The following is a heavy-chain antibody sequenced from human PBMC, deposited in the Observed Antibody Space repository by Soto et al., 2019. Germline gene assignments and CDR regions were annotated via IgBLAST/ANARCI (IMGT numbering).Heavy chain of an antibody. CDR1: GLTFSRYT. CDR2: ISYDGNNK. Sequence: QVQLVESGGGVVQPGRSLRLSCAASGLTFSRYTMHWVRQAPGQGLEWVAVISYDGNNKYYADSVKGRFTISRDNSKNPLYLQMNSLRPEDTAVYYCARFRSERPFDHLGQGTLVTGS. J-gene: IGHJ4*02. CDR3: ARFRSERPFDH. V-gene: IGHV3-30*14.